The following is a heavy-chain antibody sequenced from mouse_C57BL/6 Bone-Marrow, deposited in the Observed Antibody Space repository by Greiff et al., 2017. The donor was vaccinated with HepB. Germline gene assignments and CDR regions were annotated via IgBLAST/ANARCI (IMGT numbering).Heavy chain of an antibody. V-gene: IGHV1-22*01. J-gene: IGHJ3*01. D-gene: IGHD2-9*01. CDR2: INPNNGGT. CDR1: GYTFTDYN. CDR3: ARERAYYGYWFAY. Sequence: EVQLQQSGPELVKPGASVKMSCKASGYTFTDYNMHWVKQSHGKSLEWIGYINPNNGGTSYNQKFKGKATLTVNKSSSTAYMELRSLTSEDSAVYYCARERAYYGYWFAYWGQGTLVTVSA.